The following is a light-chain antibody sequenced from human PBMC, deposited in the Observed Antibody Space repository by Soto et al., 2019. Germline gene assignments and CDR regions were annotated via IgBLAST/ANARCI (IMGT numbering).Light chain of an antibody. CDR1: TTDIDNYDS. Sequence: QSVLTQPPSVSGSPGQSVTISCTATTTDIDNYDSVSWYQQAPGTAPKLIIYDVNHRPPAVPDRCTGSTSGNSASLTISGLQAEDENDYFCSLYSSNGSLIFGPGTKATVL. CDR3: SLYSSNGSLI. CDR2: DVN. V-gene: IGLV2-18*01. J-gene: IGLJ1*01.